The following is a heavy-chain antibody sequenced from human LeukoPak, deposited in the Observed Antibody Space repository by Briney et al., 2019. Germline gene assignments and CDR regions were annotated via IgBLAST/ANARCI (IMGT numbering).Heavy chain of an antibody. Sequence: GASVKVSCKASGGTFSSYAISWVRQAPGQGLEWMGGIIPIFGTANYAQKFQGRVTITADKSTSTAYMELSSLRSEDTAVYYCASEPNYDYVWGSYRLGVNWFDPWGQGTLVTVSS. J-gene: IGHJ5*02. D-gene: IGHD3-16*02. CDR2: IIPIFGTA. CDR3: ASEPNYDYVWGSYRLGVNWFDP. CDR1: GGTFSSYA. V-gene: IGHV1-69*06.